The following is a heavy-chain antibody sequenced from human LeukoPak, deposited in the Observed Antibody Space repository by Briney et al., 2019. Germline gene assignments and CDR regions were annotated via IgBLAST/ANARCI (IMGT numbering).Heavy chain of an antibody. CDR2: IYYSGST. V-gene: IGHV4-59*11. Sequence: PSETLSLTCTVSGGSISSHYWSWIRQPPGKGLEWIGYIYYSGSTNYNPSLKSRVTISVDTSKNQFSLKLSSVTAADTAVYYCARGGASSRYLDYWGQGTLVTVSS. J-gene: IGHJ4*03. CDR1: GGSISSHY. CDR3: ARGGASSRYLDY. D-gene: IGHD6-13*01.